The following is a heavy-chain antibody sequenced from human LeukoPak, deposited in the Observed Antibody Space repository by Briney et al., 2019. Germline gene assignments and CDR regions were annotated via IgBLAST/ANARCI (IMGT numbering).Heavy chain of an antibody. Sequence: PSETLSLTCTVSGGSISSSSYYWGWIRQPPGKGLEWIGSIYYSGSTYYNPSLKSRVTISVDTSKNQFSLKLSSVTAADTAVYYCARVHGRGYDFWSGYFRSSSVHWFDPWGQGTLVTVSS. V-gene: IGHV4-39*07. CDR3: ARVHGRGYDFWSGYFRSSSVHWFDP. CDR1: GGSISSSSYY. CDR2: IYYSGST. D-gene: IGHD3-3*01. J-gene: IGHJ5*02.